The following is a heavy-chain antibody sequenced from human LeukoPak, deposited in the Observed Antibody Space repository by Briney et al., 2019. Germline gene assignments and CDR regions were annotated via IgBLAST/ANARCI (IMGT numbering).Heavy chain of an antibody. CDR1: GFTFSSYW. CDR3: ARVPTYCSGGSCYLEYYYYGMDV. D-gene: IGHD2-15*01. Sequence: GGSLRLSCAASGFTFSSYWMHWVRQAPGKGLVWVSRINSDGSSTSYADSVKGRFTISRDNAKNTLYLQMNSLRAEDTAVYYCARVPTYCSGGSCYLEYYYYGMDVWGQGTTVTVSS. V-gene: IGHV3-74*01. J-gene: IGHJ6*02. CDR2: INSDGSST.